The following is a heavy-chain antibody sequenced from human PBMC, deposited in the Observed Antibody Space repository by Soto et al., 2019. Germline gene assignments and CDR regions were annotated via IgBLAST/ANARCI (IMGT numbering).Heavy chain of an antibody. J-gene: IGHJ3*02. CDR2: ISWNSVSI. V-gene: IGHV3-9*01. D-gene: IGHD3-22*01. Sequence: PGGSLRLSCAASGFTFDDYAMHWVRQAPGKGLEWVSGISWNSVSIGYADSVKGRFTISRDNAKNSLYLQMNSLRAEDTALYYCAKERLGWGSGYRNAFDMWGQGTLVTV. CDR3: AKERLGWGSGYRNAFDM. CDR1: GFTFDDYA.